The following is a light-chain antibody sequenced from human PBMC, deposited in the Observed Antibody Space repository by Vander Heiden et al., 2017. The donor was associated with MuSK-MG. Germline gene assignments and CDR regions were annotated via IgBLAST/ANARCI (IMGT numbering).Light chain of an antibody. J-gene: IGKJ2*01. Sequence: DIVLTHSPLSRPVTPGEPASISCRSSQSLLHSNGYTHLAWYRQKPGQSPQLLIYCGSRRAYGVSDRFSGTGSGRDFTRKRVRGEAEDIGDYYGLHGLQTLLFGQGTKVXIK. V-gene: IGKV2-28*01. CDR3: LHGLQTLL. CDR1: QSLLHSNGYTH. CDR2: CGS.